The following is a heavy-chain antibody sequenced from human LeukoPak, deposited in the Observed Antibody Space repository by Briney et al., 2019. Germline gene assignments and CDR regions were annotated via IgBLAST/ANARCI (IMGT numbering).Heavy chain of an antibody. CDR2: IHHIGST. J-gene: IGHJ6*02. D-gene: IGHD2-2*02. CDR3: AEIPYNYYGMDV. Sequence: SETLSLTCAVSGGSISSNNWWSWVRQPPGKGLEWIGEIHHIGSTNYNPSLKSRVTISVDKSNNQFSLKLSSVTAADTAVYYCAEIPYNYYGMDVWGQGTTVTVSS. CDR1: GGSISSNNW. V-gene: IGHV4-4*02.